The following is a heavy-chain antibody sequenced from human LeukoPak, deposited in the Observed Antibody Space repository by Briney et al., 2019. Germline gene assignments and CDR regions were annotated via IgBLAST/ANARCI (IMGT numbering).Heavy chain of an antibody. CDR1: GGSISSGGYY. CDR2: IDYSGST. J-gene: IGHJ2*01. D-gene: IGHD3-22*01. Sequence: SQTLSLTCTVSGGSISSGGYYWSSIRQHPGKGLEWLGYIDYSGSTYYNPSLKGRSTISLDKSKIHSSLKLSSVNAADTAVYSCARYSYDISGYRPPWYFDLGRRGTLVTVS. V-gene: IGHV4-31*03. CDR3: ARYSYDISGYRPPWYFDL.